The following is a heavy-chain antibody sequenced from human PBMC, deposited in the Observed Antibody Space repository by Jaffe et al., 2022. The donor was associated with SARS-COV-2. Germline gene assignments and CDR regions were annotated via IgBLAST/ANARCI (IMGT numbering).Heavy chain of an antibody. CDR3: ARIVMTAAGLPYYSYGMDV. Sequence: QAQLLESGPEVVRPSETLSLTCYVSSISGGSYYWSWVRQPAGKGLEWIGRIFTTGNTKYNPSLKGRVAISIDTSKNQFSLTLTSVTAADTAVYYCARIVMTAAGLPYYSYGMDVWGPGTTVTVSS. CDR2: IFTTGNT. V-gene: IGHV4-61*02. CDR1: SISGGSYY. D-gene: IGHD6-13*01. J-gene: IGHJ6*02.